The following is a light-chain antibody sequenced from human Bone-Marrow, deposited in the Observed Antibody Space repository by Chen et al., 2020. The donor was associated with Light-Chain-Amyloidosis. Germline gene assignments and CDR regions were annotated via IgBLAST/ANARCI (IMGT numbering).Light chain of an antibody. CDR3: QSADSSGTYEVI. V-gene: IGLV3-25*03. J-gene: IGLJ2*01. CDR1: DLPTKY. CDR2: RDT. Sequence: SYVLTQSPSVSVSPGQTARITCSGDDLPTKYAYWYQQKPGQAPVLVIHRDTERPSGISERFSGSSSGTTATLTISGVQAEDEADYHGQSADSSGTYEVIFGGGTKLTVL.